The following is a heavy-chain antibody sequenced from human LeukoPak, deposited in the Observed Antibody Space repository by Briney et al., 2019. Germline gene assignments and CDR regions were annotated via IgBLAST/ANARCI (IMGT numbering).Heavy chain of an antibody. V-gene: IGHV3-66*01. Sequence: GGSLRLSCAASEFSVGSNYMTWVRQAPGKWLEWVSLIYSGGSTYYADSVKGRFTISRDNSKNTLYLQMNSLRAEDTAVYYCARILDSAWGELGYWGQGTLVTVSS. CDR1: EFSVGSNY. CDR3: ARILDSAWGELGY. CDR2: IYSGGST. D-gene: IGHD6-19*01. J-gene: IGHJ4*02.